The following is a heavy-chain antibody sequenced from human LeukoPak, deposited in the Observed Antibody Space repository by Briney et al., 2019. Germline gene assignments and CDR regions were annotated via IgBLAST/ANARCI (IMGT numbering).Heavy chain of an antibody. CDR2: IYYSRST. Sequence: SETLSLTCTVSGGSISSYYWSWIRQPPGKGLEWIGYIYYSRSTNYNPSLKSRVTISVDTSKNQFSLKLSSVTAADTAVYYCARASLSSSGVTFDIWGQGTMVTVSS. D-gene: IGHD6-13*01. CDR1: GGSISSYY. V-gene: IGHV4-59*01. J-gene: IGHJ3*02. CDR3: ARASLSSSGVTFDI.